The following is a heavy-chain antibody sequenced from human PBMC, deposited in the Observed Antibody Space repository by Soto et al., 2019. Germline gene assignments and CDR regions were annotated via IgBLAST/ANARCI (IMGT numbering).Heavy chain of an antibody. V-gene: IGHV3-33*06. D-gene: IGHD1-26*01. CDR1: GFTFSSYG. J-gene: IGHJ3*02. CDR2: IWYDGSNK. CDR3: AKGEIAFDI. Sequence: GGSLRLSCAASGFTFSSYGMHWVRQAPGKGLEWVAVIWYDGSNKYYADSVKGRFTISRDNSKNTLYLQMNSLRAEDTAVYYCAKGEIAFDIWGQGTMVTVSS.